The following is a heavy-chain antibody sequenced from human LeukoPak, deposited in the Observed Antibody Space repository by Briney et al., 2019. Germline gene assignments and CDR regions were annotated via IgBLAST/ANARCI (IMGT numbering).Heavy chain of an antibody. CDR3: GRDPNGDYIGAFDM. CDR1: GFSFSSYI. V-gene: IGHV3-48*04. CDR2: ISSSSSTI. D-gene: IGHD4-17*01. Sequence: PGGSLRLSCAASGFSFSSYIMNWVRQAPGKGLEWVSHISSSSSTIYYADSVKGRFTISRDNAKNSLYLQMNSLRAEDTAVYYCGRDPNGDYIGAFDMWGQGTVVTVSS. J-gene: IGHJ3*02.